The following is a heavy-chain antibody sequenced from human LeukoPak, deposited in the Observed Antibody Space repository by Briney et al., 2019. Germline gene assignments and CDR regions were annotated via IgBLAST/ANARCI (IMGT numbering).Heavy chain of an antibody. D-gene: IGHD3-3*01. CDR2: IYTSGST. Sequence: PETLSLTCTVSGGSISSYYWSWIRQPAGKGLEWIGRIYTSGSTNYNPSLKSRVTMSVDTSKNQFSLKLSSVTAADTAVYYCARENDDFWSGYYWDYWGQGTLVTVSS. CDR1: GGSISSYY. CDR3: ARENDDFWSGYYWDY. V-gene: IGHV4-4*07. J-gene: IGHJ4*02.